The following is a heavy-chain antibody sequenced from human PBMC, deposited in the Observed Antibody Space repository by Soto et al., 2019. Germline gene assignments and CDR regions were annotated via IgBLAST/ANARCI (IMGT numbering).Heavy chain of an antibody. CDR1: GYTFTGYY. J-gene: IGHJ6*02. V-gene: IGHV1-2*02. D-gene: IGHD1-7*01. CDR2: INPNSGGT. CDR3: AGPLLTGTTKFGMDV. Sequence: QVQLVQSGAEVKKPGASVKVSCKASGYTFTGYYMHWVRQAPGQGLEWMGWINPNSGGTNYAQKFQGRVTMTRDTSISTAYMELSRLRSDDTAVYYCAGPLLTGTTKFGMDVWGQGTTVTVSS.